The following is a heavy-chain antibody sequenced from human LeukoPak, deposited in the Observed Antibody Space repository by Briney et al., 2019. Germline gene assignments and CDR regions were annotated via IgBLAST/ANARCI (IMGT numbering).Heavy chain of an antibody. CDR2: IKQEGSEK. CDR1: GFSFSSYW. Sequence: GGSLRLSCAASGFSFSSYWMTWVRQAPGKGLEWVANIKQEGSEKYYVDSVKGRFTISRDNAKNSLYLQMNNLRAEDTAVYYCARLVTTRFDYWGQGTLVTDSS. D-gene: IGHD2-21*02. J-gene: IGHJ4*02. V-gene: IGHV3-7*01. CDR3: ARLVTTRFDY.